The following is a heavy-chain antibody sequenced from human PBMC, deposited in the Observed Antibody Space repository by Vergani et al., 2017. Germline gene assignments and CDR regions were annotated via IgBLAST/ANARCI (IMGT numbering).Heavy chain of an antibody. CDR3: ATKSCGTPGCQIGYFRE. Sequence: EVQLLQSEGAVVQPGGSLRLSCVASGFPFSSHAMSWVRQGHGQGLEWVSSIKNTGYSTHYSDSVKGRFTISRDNSKSTLYLQMNSLRTEDTAVYYCATKSCGTPGCQIGYFREWGQGTLVTVSS. CDR2: IKNTGYST. J-gene: IGHJ1*01. D-gene: IGHD1-1*01. V-gene: IGHV3-23*05. CDR1: GFPFSSHA.